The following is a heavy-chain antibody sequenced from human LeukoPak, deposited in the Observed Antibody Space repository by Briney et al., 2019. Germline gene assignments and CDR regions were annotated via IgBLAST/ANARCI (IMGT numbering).Heavy chain of an antibody. V-gene: IGHV4-39*01. CDR3: ASPARCGGDCSALLLYY. J-gene: IGHJ4*02. D-gene: IGHD2-21*02. Sequence: SETLSLTCTVSGGSISSSSYYWGWIRQPPGKGLEWIGSIYYSGSTYYNPSLKSRVTISVDTSKNQFSLKLSSATAADTAVYYCASPARCGGDCSALLLYYWGQGTLVTVSS. CDR1: GGSISSSSYY. CDR2: IYYSGST.